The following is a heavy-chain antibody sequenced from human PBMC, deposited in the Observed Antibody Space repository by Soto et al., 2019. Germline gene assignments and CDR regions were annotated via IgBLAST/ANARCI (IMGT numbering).Heavy chain of an antibody. D-gene: IGHD1-1*01. CDR1: GFTFTTYA. Sequence: EVQLLESGGGLVQPGGSLRLSCAASGFTFTTYAMSWVRQAPGKGLEWVSAISGSGGSTYYADSVKGRFTISRDNSKNTLYLQMNSRRAEDTAVYYCAKEAGERATTCGHFDHWGQGTLVTVSS. CDR2: ISGSGGST. V-gene: IGHV3-23*01. J-gene: IGHJ4*02. CDR3: AKEAGERATTCGHFDH.